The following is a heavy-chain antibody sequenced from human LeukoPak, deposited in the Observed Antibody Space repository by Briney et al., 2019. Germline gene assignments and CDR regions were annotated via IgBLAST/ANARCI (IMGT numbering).Heavy chain of an antibody. CDR3: ARHPEYLPFDY. CDR2: IYHRGST. V-gene: IGHV4-38-2*01. D-gene: IGHD6-6*01. Sequence: SETLSLTCAVSGYSISSGYYWGWIRQPPGKGLEWIGMIYHRGSTYYNPSLNSRVTISVHTSKNQFSLKLSSVTAADTAVYYCARHPEYLPFDYWGQGTLVTVSS. CDR1: GYSISSGYY. J-gene: IGHJ4*02.